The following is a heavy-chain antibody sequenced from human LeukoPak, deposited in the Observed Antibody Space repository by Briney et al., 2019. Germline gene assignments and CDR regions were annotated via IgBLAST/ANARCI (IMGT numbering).Heavy chain of an antibody. D-gene: IGHD6-6*01. CDR1: GYTFTGYY. V-gene: IGHV1-2*02. CDR2: INPNSGGT. Sequence: ASVKVSCKASGYTFTGYYMHWVRQAPGQGLEWMGWINPNSGGTNYAQKFQGRVTMTRDTSISTAYMELSRLRSDDTAVYYCARGSSPSSYYYYYYYMDVWGKGTTVTVSS. J-gene: IGHJ6*03. CDR3: ARGSSPSSYYYYYYYMDV.